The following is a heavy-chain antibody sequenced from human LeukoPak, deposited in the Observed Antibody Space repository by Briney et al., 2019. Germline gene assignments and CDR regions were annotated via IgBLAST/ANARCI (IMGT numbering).Heavy chain of an antibody. Sequence: GGSLRLSCAASGFTFSSYEMNWVRQAPGEGLEWISYISSSGTTIYYADSVRGRFTISRDNARNSLYLQMNSLRVEDAAVYYCARVDLAGMDVWGQGTTVTVSS. V-gene: IGHV3-48*03. J-gene: IGHJ6*02. CDR2: ISSSGTTI. CDR1: GFTFSSYE. CDR3: ARVDLAGMDV.